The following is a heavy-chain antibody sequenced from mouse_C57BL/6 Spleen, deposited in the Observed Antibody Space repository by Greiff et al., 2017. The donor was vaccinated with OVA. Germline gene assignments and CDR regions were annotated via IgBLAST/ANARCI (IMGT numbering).Heavy chain of an antibody. J-gene: IGHJ4*01. Sequence: QVQLQQPGAELVKPGASVKLSCKASGYTFTSYWMHWVKQRPGQGLEWIGMIHPNSGSTNYNEKFKSKATLTVDKSSSTAYMQLSSLTSEDSAVYYCARSTTGDYYAMDYWGQGTSVTVSS. CDR1: GYTFTSYW. D-gene: IGHD1-1*01. V-gene: IGHV1-64*01. CDR2: IHPNSGST. CDR3: ARSTTGDYYAMDY.